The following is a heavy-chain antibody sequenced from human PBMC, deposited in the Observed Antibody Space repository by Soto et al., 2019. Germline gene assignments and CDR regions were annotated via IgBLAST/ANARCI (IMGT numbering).Heavy chain of an antibody. D-gene: IGHD2-15*01. J-gene: IGHJ4*02. CDR3: ARDRGYCSGGTCYSVLDY. Sequence: EVQLVESGGGLVQPGRSLRLSCAASGFTFNTYYMNWVRQAPGKGLEWVANIKRDGTEKNYVDSVKGRFTISRDNAKSSLYLQMNSLSAGDTAVYYCARDRGYCSGGTCYSVLDYWGQGTLVTVSS. V-gene: IGHV3-7*01. CDR1: GFTFNTYY. CDR2: IKRDGTEK.